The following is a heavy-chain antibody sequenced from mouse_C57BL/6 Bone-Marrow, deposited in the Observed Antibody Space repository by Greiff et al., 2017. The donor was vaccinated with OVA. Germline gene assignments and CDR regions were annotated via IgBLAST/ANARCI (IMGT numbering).Heavy chain of an antibody. CDR3: ARDGYYGGDFDY. CDR2: IDPSASYT. Sequence: QVQLQQPGAELVKPGASVKLSCKASGYTFTSYWMQWVKQRPGQGLEWIGEIDPSASYTNYNQKFKGKATLTVDTSSSTAYMQLSSLTSEDSAVYYCARDGYYGGDFDYWGQGTTLTVSS. V-gene: IGHV1-50*01. D-gene: IGHD2-3*01. CDR1: GYTFTSYW. J-gene: IGHJ2*01.